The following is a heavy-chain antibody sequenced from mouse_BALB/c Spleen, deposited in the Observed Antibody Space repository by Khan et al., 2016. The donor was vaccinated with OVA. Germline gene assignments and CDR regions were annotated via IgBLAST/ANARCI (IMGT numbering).Heavy chain of an antibody. V-gene: IGHV1-7*01. CDR1: GYTFINYW. CDR3: ARRGLRWDFDY. CDR2: INPSTAYT. D-gene: IGHD1-1*01. Sequence: QVQLQQSGAELAKPGASVKMSCKASGYTFINYWILWVKRRPGQGLEWIGYINPSTAYTEYNQNFKDKATLTADKSSRTAYMQLSSLTSEDSAVYYCARRGLRWDFDYWGQGTTLTVSS. J-gene: IGHJ2*01.